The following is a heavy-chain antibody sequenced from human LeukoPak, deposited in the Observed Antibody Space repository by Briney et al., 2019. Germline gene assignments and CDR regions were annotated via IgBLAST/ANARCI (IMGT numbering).Heavy chain of an antibody. CDR3: AREGSSGWFDY. V-gene: IGHV1-69*04. D-gene: IGHD6-19*01. CDR1: GGTFSSYA. J-gene: IGHJ5*01. Sequence: ASVKVSCKASGGTFSSYAISWVRQAPGQGLEWMGRIIPILGIANYAQKFQGRVTITADKSTSTAYMELSSLRSDDTAVYYCAREGSSGWFDYWGQGTLVTVSS. CDR2: IIPILGIA.